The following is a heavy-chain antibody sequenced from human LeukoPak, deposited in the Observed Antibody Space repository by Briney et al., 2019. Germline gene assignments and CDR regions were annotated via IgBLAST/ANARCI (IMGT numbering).Heavy chain of an antibody. J-gene: IGHJ4*02. D-gene: IGHD2-15*01. CDR1: GFSLSTSGMR. V-gene: IGHV2-70*04. CDR2: IDWDDDK. Sequence: SGPTLVNPTQTLTLTCTFSGFSLSTSGMRVSWIRQPPGKALEWLARIDWDDDKFYSTSLKTRLTISKDTSKNQVVLTMTNMDPVDTATYYCARSPTKYCSGGSCYGAFDYWGRGTLVTVPS. CDR3: ARSPTKYCSGGSCYGAFDY.